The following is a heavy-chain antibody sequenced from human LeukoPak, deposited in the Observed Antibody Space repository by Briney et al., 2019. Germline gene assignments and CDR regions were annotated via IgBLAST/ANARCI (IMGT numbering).Heavy chain of an antibody. CDR1: GGSISSGSYY. CDR2: IYTSGST. Sequence: SETLSLTCTVSGGSISSGSYYWSWIRQPAGKGLEWIGRIYTSGSTNYNPSLKSRVTISVDTSKNQFSLKLSSVTAADTAVYYCSSSSYYYYGMDVWGQGTLVTVSS. V-gene: IGHV4-61*02. CDR3: SSSSYYYYGMDV. J-gene: IGHJ6*02. D-gene: IGHD6-6*01.